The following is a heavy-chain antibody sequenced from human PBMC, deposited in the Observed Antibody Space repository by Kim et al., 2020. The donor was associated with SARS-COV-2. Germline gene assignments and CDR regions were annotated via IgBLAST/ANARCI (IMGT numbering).Heavy chain of an antibody. J-gene: IGHJ4*02. Sequence: SETLSLTCAVYGGSFSGYYWSWIRQPPGKGLEWIGEINHSGSTNYNPSLKSRVTISVDTSKNQFSLKLSSVTAADTAVYYCARAYSSSWDPIYYFDYWGQGTLVTVSS. CDR1: GGSFSGYY. CDR3: ARAYSSSWDPIYYFDY. V-gene: IGHV4-34*01. D-gene: IGHD6-13*01. CDR2: INHSGST.